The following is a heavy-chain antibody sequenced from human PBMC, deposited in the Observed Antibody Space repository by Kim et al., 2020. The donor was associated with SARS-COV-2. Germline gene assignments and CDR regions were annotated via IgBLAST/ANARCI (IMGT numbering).Heavy chain of an antibody. D-gene: IGHD3-3*01. J-gene: IGHJ6*02. V-gene: IGHV7-4-1*02. CDR1: GYTFTSYA. CDR2: INTNTGNP. CDR3: ASPVLRFLEWPPVGMDV. Sequence: ASVKVSCKASGYTFTSYAMNWVRQAPGQGLEWMGWINTNTGNPTYAQGFTGRFVFSLDTSVSTAYLQISSLKAEDTAVYYCASPVLRFLEWPPVGMDVWGQGTTVTVSS.